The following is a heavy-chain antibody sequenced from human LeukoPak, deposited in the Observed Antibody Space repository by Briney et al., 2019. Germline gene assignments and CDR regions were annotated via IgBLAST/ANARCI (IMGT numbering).Heavy chain of an antibody. CDR2: ISSSSSYI. D-gene: IGHD2-2*01. CDR1: GFTFSSYS. J-gene: IGHJ4*02. Sequence: PGGSLRLSCAASGFTFSSYSMNWVRQAPGKGLEWVSSISSSSSYIYYADSVKGRFTISRDNAKNSLYLQMNSLRAEDTAVYYCARDFTPIVVVPAATDYWGQGTLVTVSS. CDR3: ARDFTPIVVVPAATDY. V-gene: IGHV3-21*01.